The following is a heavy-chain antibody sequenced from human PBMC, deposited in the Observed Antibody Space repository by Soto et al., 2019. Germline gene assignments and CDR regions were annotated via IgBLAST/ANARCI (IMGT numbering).Heavy chain of an antibody. D-gene: IGHD3-16*01. CDR1: GGSIKNYY. J-gene: IGHJ5*02. V-gene: IGHV4-59*01. CDR2: IYYSGST. Sequence: SETLSLTCSVSGGSIKNYYWNWIRQAPGKGLEWIGYIYYSGSTNYHPSLRGRVTISVDTSKNQFSLKVTSVTAADTAVYYCAREGKVGLGGGGFAPGGRGALVTASS. CDR3: AREGKVGLGGGGFAP.